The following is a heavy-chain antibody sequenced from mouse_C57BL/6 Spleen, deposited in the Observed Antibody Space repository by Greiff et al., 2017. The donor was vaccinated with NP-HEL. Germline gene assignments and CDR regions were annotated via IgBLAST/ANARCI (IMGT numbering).Heavy chain of an antibody. V-gene: IGHV1-64*01. Sequence: QVQLQQPGAELVKPGASVKLSCKASGYTFTSYWMHWVKQRPGQGLEWIGMIHPNSGSTNYNEKFKSKATLTVDKSSSTAYMQLSSLTSEDSAVYYCARAYYGSIHYWYFDVWGTGTTVTVSS. J-gene: IGHJ1*03. CDR3: ARAYYGSIHYWYFDV. CDR2: IHPNSGST. D-gene: IGHD1-1*01. CDR1: GYTFTSYW.